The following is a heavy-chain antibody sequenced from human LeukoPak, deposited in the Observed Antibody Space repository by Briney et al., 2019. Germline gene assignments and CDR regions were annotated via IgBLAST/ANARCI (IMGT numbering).Heavy chain of an antibody. CDR1: GGSISSGGYS. D-gene: IGHD5-12*01. V-gene: IGHV4-30-2*01. CDR2: IYHSGST. J-gene: IGHJ5*02. CDR3: ARVVATTKGAWFDP. Sequence: SETLSLTCAVSGGSISSGGYSWSWIRQPPGKGLEWIGYIYHSGSTYYNPSLKSRVTISVDRSKNQFSLKLSSVTAADTAVYYGARVVATTKGAWFDPWGQGTLATVSS.